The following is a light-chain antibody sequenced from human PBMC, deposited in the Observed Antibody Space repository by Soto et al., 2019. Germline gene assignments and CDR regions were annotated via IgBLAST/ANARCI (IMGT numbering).Light chain of an antibody. J-gene: IGKJ4*01. V-gene: IGKV3-15*01. CDR1: QSVSSN. CDR2: GAS. Sequence: EIVMTQSPATLSVSPGERATLSCRASQSVSSNLAWYQQKPGQAPRLLIYGASTRATGIPARFSGSGSGTEFTLTISSLQPEDFATYYCLQDNSNPLTFGGGTKVDIK. CDR3: LQDNSNPLT.